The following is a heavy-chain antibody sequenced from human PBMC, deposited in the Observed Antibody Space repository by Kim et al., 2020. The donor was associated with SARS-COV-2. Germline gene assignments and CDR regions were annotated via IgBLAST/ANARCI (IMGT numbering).Heavy chain of an antibody. Sequence: GGSLRLSCAASGFTFSSYAMSWVRQAPGKGLEWVSVISGSGGSTYYADSVKGRFTIPRDNSKNTLYLQMNSLRAEDTAVYYCATWKGGPASPVYYYYGMDVWGQGTTVTVSS. CDR1: GFTFSSYA. D-gene: IGHD1-1*01. J-gene: IGHJ6*02. CDR3: ATWKGGPASPVYYYYGMDV. V-gene: IGHV3-23*01. CDR2: ISGSGGST.